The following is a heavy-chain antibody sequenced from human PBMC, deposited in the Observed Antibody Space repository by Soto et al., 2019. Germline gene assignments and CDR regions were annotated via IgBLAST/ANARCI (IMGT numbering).Heavy chain of an antibody. CDR1: GYTFTSYD. V-gene: IGHV1-8*01. D-gene: IGHD2-2*01. Sequence: EASVKVSCKASGYTFTSYDINWVRQAPGQGLEWMGWMNPNSGNTGYAQKFQGRVTMTRNTSISTAYMELSSLRSEDTAVYYCARGRCSSTSCYASYWGQGTLVTVSS. J-gene: IGHJ4*02. CDR3: ARGRCSSTSCYASY. CDR2: MNPNSGNT.